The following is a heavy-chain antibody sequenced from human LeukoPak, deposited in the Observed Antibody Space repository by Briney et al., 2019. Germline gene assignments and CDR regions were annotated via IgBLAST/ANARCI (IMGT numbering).Heavy chain of an antibody. CDR2: IKEDGSTI. CDR1: GFTFSNFW. CDR3: VRDPGWGAIDY. V-gene: IGHV3-7*01. D-gene: IGHD7-27*01. J-gene: IGHJ4*02. Sequence: PGGSLRLSCAASGFTFSNFWMSWVRQAPGKGLEWVADIKEDGSTILFVDSMRGRFTISRDNAKNSLYLQMNSLRVEDTGVYYCVRDPGWGAIDYGGRGILVTVTS.